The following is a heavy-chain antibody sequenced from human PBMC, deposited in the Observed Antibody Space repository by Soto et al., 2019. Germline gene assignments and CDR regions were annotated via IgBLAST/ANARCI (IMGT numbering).Heavy chain of an antibody. J-gene: IGHJ4*02. CDR2: IYYSGST. CDR3: ARAVVTDPYYFDY. D-gene: IGHD2-15*01. CDR1: GGSISSGDYY. V-gene: IGHV4-30-4*01. Sequence: PSETLSLTCTVSGGSISSGDYYWSWIRQPPGKGLEWIGYIYYSGSTYYNPSLKSRVTISVDTSKNQFSLKLSSVTAAGTAVYYCARAVVTDPYYFDYWGQGTLVTVSS.